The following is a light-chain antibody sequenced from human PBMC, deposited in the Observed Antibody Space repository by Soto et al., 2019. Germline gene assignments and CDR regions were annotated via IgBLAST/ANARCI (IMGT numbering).Light chain of an antibody. V-gene: IGLV1-44*01. CDR3: AAWDDSLNGWV. J-gene: IGLJ3*02. Sequence: QSVLTQPPSASGTPGQRVTISCSGSSSNIGSNTVNLYQQLPGTAPKLLIYSNNQRPSGVPDRFSGSKSGTSASRAISGLQSEDEADYYCAAWDDSLNGWVFGGGTKLTVL. CDR2: SNN. CDR1: SSNIGSNT.